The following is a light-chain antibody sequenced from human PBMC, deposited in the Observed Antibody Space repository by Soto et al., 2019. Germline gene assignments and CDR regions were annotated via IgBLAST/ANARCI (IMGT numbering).Light chain of an antibody. CDR2: GAS. Sequence: EIVLTQSPGILSLSPGERATLSCRAGQSVTSNYLAWYQQKPGQAPRLLIYGASSRATGIPDRFSGSGSGTDFTLTISRLEPEDFAVYYCQQYDGSISFGGGSRVEIK. J-gene: IGKJ4*01. V-gene: IGKV3-20*01. CDR1: QSVTSNY. CDR3: QQYDGSIS.